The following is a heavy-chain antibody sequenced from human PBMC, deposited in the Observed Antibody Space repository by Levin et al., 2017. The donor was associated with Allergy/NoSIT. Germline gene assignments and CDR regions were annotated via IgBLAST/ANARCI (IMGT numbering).Heavy chain of an antibody. CDR2: IYPGDSKI. J-gene: IGHJ6*02. Sequence: GESLKISCKGSGYSFINYWVSWVRQMPGKGLEWMGIIYPGDSKIRYSPSFQGQVTISADKSISTAYLQWSSLTASDTAIYYCARHETRDDPTAYYYYGLDVWGQGTPVTVSS. CDR3: ARHETRDDPTAYYYYGLDV. V-gene: IGHV5-51*01. D-gene: IGHD1-1*01. CDR1: GYSFINYW.